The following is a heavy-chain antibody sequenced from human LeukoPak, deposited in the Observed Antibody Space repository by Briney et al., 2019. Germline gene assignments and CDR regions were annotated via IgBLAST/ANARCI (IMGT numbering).Heavy chain of an antibody. CDR1: GFTFSSYA. CDR3: AKDRKVFEL. CDR2: ISDRGNTT. V-gene: IGHV3-23*01. J-gene: IGHJ2*01. Sequence: GGSLRLSCAASGFTFSSYAMSWVRQAPGRGLEWVSAISDRGNTTYYADSVKGRFTISRDNSKNTLYLQMNSLRAEDTAVYYCAKDRKVFELWGRGTLVTVSS.